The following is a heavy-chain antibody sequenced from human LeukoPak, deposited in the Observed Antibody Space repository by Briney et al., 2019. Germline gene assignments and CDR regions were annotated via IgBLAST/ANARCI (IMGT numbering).Heavy chain of an antibody. CDR2: FDPEDGKT. D-gene: IGHD2-15*01. Sequence: ASVKVSCKVSGYTLTELSMHWVRQAPGKGLEWMGGFDPEDGKTIYAQKFQGRVTMTEDTSTDTAYMELSSLRSEDTAVYYCATDLASGPPYYYYGMDVWGQGTTVTVSS. V-gene: IGHV1-24*01. CDR1: GYTLTELS. J-gene: IGHJ6*02. CDR3: ATDLASGPPYYYYGMDV.